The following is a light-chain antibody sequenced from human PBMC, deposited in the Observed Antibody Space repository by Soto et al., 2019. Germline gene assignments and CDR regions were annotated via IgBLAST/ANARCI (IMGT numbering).Light chain of an antibody. CDR2: EVN. CDR3: SSYAGSNNYV. V-gene: IGLV2-8*01. CDR1: SSDVGGYNY. J-gene: IGLJ1*01. Sequence: QSALTQPPSASGSPGQSVAISCTGTSSDVGGYNYVSWYQLHPGKAPKLMIYEVNMRPSGVPDRCSGSKSGNTASLTVSGLRAEDEADYYCSSYAGSNNYVFGTGTKVTVL.